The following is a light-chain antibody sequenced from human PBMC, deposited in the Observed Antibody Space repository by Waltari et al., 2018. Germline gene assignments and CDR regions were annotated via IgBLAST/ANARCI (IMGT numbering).Light chain of an antibody. J-gene: IGLJ2*01. CDR3: QSFDTGLSHGVL. CDR2: RND. Sequence: QSVLTPPPSASGTPGQRGSISCSGSRSNVWANVVHCYHQVPGTAPKVVIYRNDQRPSGVPDRFTASKSGTSASLAITGLQAEDEAVYYCQSFDTGLSHGVLFGGGTKVTVL. CDR1: RSNVWANV. V-gene: IGLV1-40*01.